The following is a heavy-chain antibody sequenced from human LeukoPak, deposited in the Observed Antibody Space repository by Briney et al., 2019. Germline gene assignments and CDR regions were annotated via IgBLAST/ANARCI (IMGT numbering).Heavy chain of an antibody. V-gene: IGHV4-59*01. J-gene: IGHJ6*03. CDR3: ARGPPMTTVTTYYYYYMDV. CDR1: GGFISSYY. D-gene: IGHD4-11*01. CDR2: IYYSGST. Sequence: SETLSLTCTVSGGFISSYYWSWLRQPPGKGLEWIGYIYYSGSTNYNPSLKSRVTISVDTSKNQFSLKLSSVTAADTAVYYCARGPPMTTVTTYYYYYMDVWGKGTTVTVS.